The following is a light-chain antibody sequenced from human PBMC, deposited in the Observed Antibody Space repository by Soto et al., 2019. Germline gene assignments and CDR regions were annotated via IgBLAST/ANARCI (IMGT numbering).Light chain of an antibody. CDR3: QQRSTWPPLYT. CDR1: QSVSSY. CDR2: DAS. V-gene: IGKV3-11*01. Sequence: EIVLTQSPATLSLSPGERATLSCRASQSVSSYLAWYQQKPGQAPRLLIYDASNRATGIQARFSGSGSGTDFAPAISSLEPEDFAVYYCQQRSTWPPLYTFGQGTKLEIK. J-gene: IGKJ2*01.